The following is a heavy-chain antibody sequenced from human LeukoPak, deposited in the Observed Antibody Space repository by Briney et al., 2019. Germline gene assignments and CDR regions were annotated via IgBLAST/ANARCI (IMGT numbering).Heavy chain of an antibody. Sequence: SETLSLTCAVYGGSFSGYYWSWIRQPPGKGLEWIGEINHSGSTNYNPSLKSRVTISVDTSKNQFSLKLSSVTAADTAVYYCARGHDFRYYFDYWGQGTLVTVSS. CDR2: INHSGST. CDR1: GGSFSGYY. J-gene: IGHJ4*02. V-gene: IGHV4-34*01. CDR3: ARGHDFRYYFDY. D-gene: IGHD3/OR15-3a*01.